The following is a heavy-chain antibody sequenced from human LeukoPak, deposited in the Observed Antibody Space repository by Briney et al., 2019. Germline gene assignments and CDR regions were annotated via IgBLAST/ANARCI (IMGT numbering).Heavy chain of an antibody. J-gene: IGHJ1*01. CDR2: INPSSGNA. CDR3: SRDTRAADAEYFQH. CDR1: GYTITNNY. Sequence: ASVKVSCKASGYTITNNYMHWVRQAPGQGLEWMGMINPSSGNARYAQKFQGRVTMARDTSTSTMYMELSSLRSEDTAVYYCSRDTRAADAEYFQHWGQGTLVIVSS. D-gene: IGHD2-15*01. V-gene: IGHV1-46*01.